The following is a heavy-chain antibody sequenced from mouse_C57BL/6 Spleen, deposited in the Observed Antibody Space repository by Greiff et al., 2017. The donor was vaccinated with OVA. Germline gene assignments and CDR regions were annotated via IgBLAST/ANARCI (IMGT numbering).Heavy chain of an antibody. J-gene: IGHJ4*01. CDR2: IYPRSGNT. CDR1: GYTFTSYG. D-gene: IGHD1-1*01. CDR3: ARGITTVGGAMDY. V-gene: IGHV1-81*01. Sequence: QVQLQQSGAELARPGASVKLSCKASGYTFTSYGISWVKQRTGQGLEWIGEIYPRSGNTYYNEKFKGKATLTADKSSSTAYMERRSLTSEDSAVYFCARGITTVGGAMDYWGQGTSVTVSS.